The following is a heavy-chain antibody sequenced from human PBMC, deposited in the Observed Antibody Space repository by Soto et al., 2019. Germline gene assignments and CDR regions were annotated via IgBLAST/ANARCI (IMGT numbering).Heavy chain of an antibody. J-gene: IGHJ6*03. CDR3: ASLFRYCSSTSCYLSYYYYYYMDV. D-gene: IGHD2-2*01. CDR1: GGSISSSSYY. V-gene: IGHV4-39*01. Sequence: PSETLSLTCTVSGGSISSSSYYWGWIRQPPGKGLEWIGSIYYSGSTYYNPSLKSRVTISVDTSKNQFSLKLSSVTAADTAVYYCASLFRYCSSTSCYLSYYYYYYMDVWGKGTTVTVSS. CDR2: IYYSGST.